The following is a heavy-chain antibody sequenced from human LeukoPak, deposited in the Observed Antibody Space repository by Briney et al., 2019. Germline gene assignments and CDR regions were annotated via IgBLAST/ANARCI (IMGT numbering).Heavy chain of an antibody. CDR3: ARTPTRAFDI. Sequence: SETLSLTCTVSGGSISSYYWSWIRQPPGKGLEWIGYIYYSGSTNYNPSLKSRVTISVDTSKNQFSLKLSSVTAADTAVYYCARTPTRAFDIWGQGTMITVSS. J-gene: IGHJ3*02. CDR2: IYYSGST. CDR1: GGSISSYY. D-gene: IGHD5-12*01. V-gene: IGHV4-59*01.